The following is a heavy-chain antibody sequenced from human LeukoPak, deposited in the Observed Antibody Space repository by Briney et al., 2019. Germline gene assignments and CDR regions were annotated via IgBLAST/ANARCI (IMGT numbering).Heavy chain of an antibody. CDR1: GITFSSSW. V-gene: IGHV3-7*01. J-gene: IGHJ4*02. CDR2: IKPDGSVK. CDR3: VREEGY. Sequence: GGSLRLSCVASGITFSSSWMTWVRQAPGKGLEWVANIKPDGSVKYYADSVKGRFTVSRDNAENSLYLQMNSLRVEDTAVYYCVREEGYWGQGTLVTVSS.